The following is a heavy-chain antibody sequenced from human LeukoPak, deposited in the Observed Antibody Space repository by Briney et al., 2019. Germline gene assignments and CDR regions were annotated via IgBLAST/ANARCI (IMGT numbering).Heavy chain of an antibody. V-gene: IGHV3-33*06. Sequence: PGGSLRLSCAASGFTFSSYGMHWVRQAPGKGLEWVAVIWHDGSNKYYAGSVKGRFTISRDNSKNTLYLQMNSPRAEDTAVYYCAKAPYYYDSSRYAFDIWGQGTMVTVSS. D-gene: IGHD3-22*01. J-gene: IGHJ3*02. CDR1: GFTFSSYG. CDR3: AKAPYYYDSSRYAFDI. CDR2: IWHDGSNK.